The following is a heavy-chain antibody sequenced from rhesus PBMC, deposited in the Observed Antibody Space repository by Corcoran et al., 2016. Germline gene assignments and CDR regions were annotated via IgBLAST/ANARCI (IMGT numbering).Heavy chain of an antibody. V-gene: IGHV3S5*01. CDR2: ISNVGGRT. CDR3: ANYDYGSSYDFDY. J-gene: IGHJ4*01. D-gene: IGHD4-29*01. Sequence: EVQLVESGGGLVQPGGSLRLSCAASGFTFSSYGMTCVRQAPVKGLEWVSYISNVGGRTEYAYSVNGRFTISRDNAKNTLCLQMNSLRAEDTAVYYCANYDYGSSYDFDYWGQGVLVTVSS. CDR1: GFTFSSYG.